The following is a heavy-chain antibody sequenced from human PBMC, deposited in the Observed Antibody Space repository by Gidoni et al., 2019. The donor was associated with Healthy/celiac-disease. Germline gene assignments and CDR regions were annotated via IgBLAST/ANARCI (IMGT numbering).Heavy chain of an antibody. V-gene: IGHV4-4*07. CDR1: GGSISRYY. CDR3: ARDSTYGDYVGFVDYFDY. CDR2: IYTSGST. D-gene: IGHD4-17*01. J-gene: IGHJ4*02. Sequence: QVQLQESGPGLVKPSETLSLTCTVSGGSISRYYWSWIRQPAGKGLEWIGRIYTSGSTNYNPSLKSRVTMSVDTSKNQFSLKLSSVTAADTAVYYCARDSTYGDYVGFVDYFDYWGQGTLVTVAS.